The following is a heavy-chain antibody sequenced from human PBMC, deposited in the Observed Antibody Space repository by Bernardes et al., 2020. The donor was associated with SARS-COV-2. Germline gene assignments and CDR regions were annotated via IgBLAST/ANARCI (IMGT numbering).Heavy chain of an antibody. V-gene: IGHV4-34*01. Sequence: SETLSLTCAVYSGSFSGYYWSWIRQTPGKGLEWIGEINDSGSTKYNPALKSRVTISVDPSKNQFSLKLNSVTAADTAAYYCARGSAAVVSHFMLLFANWYFDLWGRGTLVTVAS. CDR2: INDSGST. D-gene: IGHD2-15*01. CDR1: SGSFSGYY. CDR3: ARGSAAVVSHFMLLFANWYFDL. J-gene: IGHJ2*01.